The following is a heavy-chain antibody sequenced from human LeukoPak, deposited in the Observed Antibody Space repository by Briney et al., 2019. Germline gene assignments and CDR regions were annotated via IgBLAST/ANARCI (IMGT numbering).Heavy chain of an antibody. CDR3: ARAGYNFASGYHFDY. J-gene: IGHJ4*02. CDR2: ISDSGGS. Sequence: PSETLSLTCTVSGGSVSSGISYWSWIRQPPGEGLEWIAYISDSGGSDYNPSLRGRVTISVDTSKNHFSLKLSSVSAADTALYYCARAGYNFASGYHFDYWGQGTLVTVSS. V-gene: IGHV4-61*01. CDR1: GGSVSSGISY. D-gene: IGHD1-1*01.